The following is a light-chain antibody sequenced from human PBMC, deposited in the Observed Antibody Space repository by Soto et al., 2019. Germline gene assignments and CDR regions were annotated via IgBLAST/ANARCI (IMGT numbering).Light chain of an antibody. CDR1: QSVSSSY. V-gene: IGKV3-20*01. J-gene: IGKJ1*01. CDR3: QQYGSSPT. Sequence: EIVLTQSPGTLSLSPGERATLSCRASQSVSSSYLAWYQQKPGQAPRLLIYGASSSATGIPDRLSGSGSGTDFTLTISRLEPEDFAVYYCQQYGSSPTFGQGTKVDIK. CDR2: GAS.